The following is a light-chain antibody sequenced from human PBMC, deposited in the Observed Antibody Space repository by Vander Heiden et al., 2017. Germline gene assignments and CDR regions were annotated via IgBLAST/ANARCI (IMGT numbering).Light chain of an antibody. CDR1: QIIFTY. Sequence: DIQMTQSPSSLSASVGDRVTITCRASQIIFTYVNWYQHIPGKAPKILIYAASRLQSGVPSRFSGSGSGTDFTLTISRLQPEDFASYYCQQRDIPPYTFGQGTRMEIK. CDR2: AAS. V-gene: IGKV1-39*01. CDR3: QQRDIPPYT. J-gene: IGKJ2*01.